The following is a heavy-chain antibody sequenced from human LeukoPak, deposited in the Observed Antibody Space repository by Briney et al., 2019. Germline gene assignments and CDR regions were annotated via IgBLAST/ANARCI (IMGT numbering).Heavy chain of an antibody. Sequence: GGSLRLSCAASGFTFSNYAMSWVRQAPGKGLEWVSAISGGGTTTYSADSVKGRFTISRDNSKNTLYLQMNSLRAEVTAVYYCARDLDDYNGLPPFFQHWGQGTLVTVSS. CDR2: ISGGGTTT. CDR3: ARDLDDYNGLPPFFQH. CDR1: GFTFSNYA. V-gene: IGHV3-23*01. J-gene: IGHJ1*01. D-gene: IGHD5-24*01.